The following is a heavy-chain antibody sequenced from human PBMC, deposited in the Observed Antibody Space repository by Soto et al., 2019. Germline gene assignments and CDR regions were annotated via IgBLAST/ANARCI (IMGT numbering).Heavy chain of an antibody. D-gene: IGHD3-22*01. CDR2: IYYSGST. V-gene: IGHV4-31*03. CDR1: GGSISSGCYY. J-gene: IGHJ4*02. Sequence: SETLSLTCTVSGGSISSGCYYWSWIRQHPGKGLEWIGYIYYSGSTYYNPSLKSRVTISVDTSKNQFSLKLSSVTAADTAVYYCARAYSRDSSGYNDYWGQGTLVTVSS. CDR3: ARAYSRDSSGYNDY.